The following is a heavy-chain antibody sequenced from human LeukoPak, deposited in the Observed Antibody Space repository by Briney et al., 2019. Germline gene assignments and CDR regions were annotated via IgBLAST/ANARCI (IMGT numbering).Heavy chain of an antibody. CDR1: GFTFSSYS. Sequence: GGSLRLSCAASGFTFSSYSMNWVRQAPGKGLEWVSSISSSSSYIYYADSVKGRLTISRDNAKNSLFLQMISLRAEDTAVYYCASSDSLGYKSFDYWGQGILVTVSS. V-gene: IGHV3-21*01. CDR2: ISSSSSYI. D-gene: IGHD2-2*02. CDR3: ASSDSLGYKSFDY. J-gene: IGHJ4*02.